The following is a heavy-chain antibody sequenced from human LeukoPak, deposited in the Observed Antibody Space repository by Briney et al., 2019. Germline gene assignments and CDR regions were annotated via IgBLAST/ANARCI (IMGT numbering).Heavy chain of an antibody. CDR2: INHSGST. CDR3: ASLVVAA. J-gene: IGHJ4*02. V-gene: IGHV4-34*01. Sequence: SETLSLTCAVYGGSFSGYYWSWIRQPPGKGLEWIGEINHSGSTNYNPSLKSRVTISVDTSKNQFSLKLSSVTAADTAVYYCASLVVAAWGQGTLVTVSS. D-gene: IGHD2-15*01. CDR1: GGSFSGYY.